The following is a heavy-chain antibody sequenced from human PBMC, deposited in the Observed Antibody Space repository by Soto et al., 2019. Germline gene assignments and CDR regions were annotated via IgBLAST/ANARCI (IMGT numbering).Heavy chain of an antibody. V-gene: IGHV1-46*01. D-gene: IGHD4-17*01. CDR1: GYTFTSYY. J-gene: IGHJ6*02. CDR2: INPSGGST. CDR3: ARSEGLGGDYVVYYYYGMDV. Sequence: QVQLVQSGAEVKKPGASVKVSCKASGYTFTSYYMHWVRQAPGQGLEWMGIINPSGGSTSYAQKFKGRVTMTRDTSTSTVYMELSSLRSEDTAVYYCARSEGLGGDYVVYYYYGMDVWGQGTTVTVSS.